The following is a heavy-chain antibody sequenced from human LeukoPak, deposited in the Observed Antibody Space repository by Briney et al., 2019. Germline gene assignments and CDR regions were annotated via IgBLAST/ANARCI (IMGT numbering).Heavy chain of an antibody. CDR2: ISGSGGST. Sequence: GGSLRLSCAASGFTFSSYAMSWVRQAPGKGLEWVSAISGSGGSTYYADSVKGRFTISRDNSKNTLYLQMNSLRAEDKAVYYCAKDRPPYSSGRWGYFQHWGQGTLVTVSS. V-gene: IGHV3-23*01. D-gene: IGHD6-19*01. J-gene: IGHJ1*01. CDR3: AKDRPPYSSGRWGYFQH. CDR1: GFTFSSYA.